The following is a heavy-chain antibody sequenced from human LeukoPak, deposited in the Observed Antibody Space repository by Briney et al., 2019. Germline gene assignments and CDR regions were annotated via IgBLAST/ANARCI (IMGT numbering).Heavy chain of an antibody. CDR2: INHSGST. CDR1: GGSFSGYY. Sequence: PSETLSLTCAVYGGSFSGYYWSWIRQPPGKGLEWIGEINHSGSTNYNPSLKSRVTISVDTSKNQFCLKLSSVTAADTAVYYCARGGYYDYVWGSYRRHGFLDYWGQGTLVTVSS. J-gene: IGHJ4*02. V-gene: IGHV4-34*01. CDR3: ARGGYYDYVWGSYRRHGFLDY. D-gene: IGHD3-16*02.